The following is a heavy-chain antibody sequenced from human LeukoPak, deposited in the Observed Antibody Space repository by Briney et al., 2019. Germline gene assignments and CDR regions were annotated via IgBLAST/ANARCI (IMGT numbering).Heavy chain of an antibody. D-gene: IGHD5-18*01. V-gene: IGHV4-30-4*01. CDR3: ARAAYSFGYGYFDY. J-gene: IGHJ4*02. CDR2: IYYSGST. CDR1: GGSISSGDYY. Sequence: PSETLSLTCTVSGGSISSGDYYWSWIRQPPGKGLEWIGYIYYSGSTYYNPSLKSRVTISVDTSKNQFSLKLSSVTAADTAVYYCARAAYSFGYGYFDYWGQGTLVTVSS.